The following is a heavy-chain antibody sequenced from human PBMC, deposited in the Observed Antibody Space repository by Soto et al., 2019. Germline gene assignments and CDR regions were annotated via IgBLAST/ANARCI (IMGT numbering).Heavy chain of an antibody. CDR2: ISAYNGNT. Sequence: ASVKVSCKASGYTFTSYGISWVRQAPGQGLEWMGWISAYNGNTNYAQKLQGRVTMTTDTSTSTAYMELRSLRSDDKAVYYCAREVRGDQYYYGMDVWGQGTTVTVSS. CDR1: GYTFTSYG. V-gene: IGHV1-18*04. CDR3: AREVRGDQYYYGMDV. J-gene: IGHJ6*02. D-gene: IGHD3-10*01.